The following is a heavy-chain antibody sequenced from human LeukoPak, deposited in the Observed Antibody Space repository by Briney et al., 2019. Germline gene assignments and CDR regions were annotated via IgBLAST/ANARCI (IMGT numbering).Heavy chain of an antibody. CDR2: IYSGGST. D-gene: IGHD6-6*01. CDR3: ARDLVGITCR. Sequence: AGGSLRLSWAASGFTVSSNYMSWVRQAPGKGLEWVSVIYSGGSTYYAHSVNGRFTISRDNSKNTLYLQMNSLRAEDTAVYYCARDLVGITCRWGQGTLVTVSS. J-gene: IGHJ4*02. V-gene: IGHV3-53*01. CDR1: GFTVSSNY.